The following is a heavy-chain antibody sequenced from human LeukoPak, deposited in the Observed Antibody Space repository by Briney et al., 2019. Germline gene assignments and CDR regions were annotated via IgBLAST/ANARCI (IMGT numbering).Heavy chain of an antibody. V-gene: IGHV4-59*01. CDR1: GGSISSYY. J-gene: IGHJ5*02. Sequence: SETLSLTCTVSGGSISSYYWSWIRQPPGKGLEWIGYIYYSGSTNYNPSLKSRVTKSVDTSKNQFSLKLSSVTAADTAVYYCARIGGTWLTYGWFDPWGQGTLVTVSS. D-gene: IGHD1-14*01. CDR2: IYYSGST. CDR3: ARIGGTWLTYGWFDP.